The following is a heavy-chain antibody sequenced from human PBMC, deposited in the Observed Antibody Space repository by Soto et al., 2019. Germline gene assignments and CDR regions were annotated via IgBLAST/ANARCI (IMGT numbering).Heavy chain of an antibody. V-gene: IGHV3-9*01. CDR1: GFSFSSYS. CDR3: AKDMFRYIVGTITSSDYYFGMDV. J-gene: IGHJ6*02. D-gene: IGHD1-26*01. CDR2: ISWNSATI. Sequence: PGGSLRLSCAASGFSFSSYSMHWVRQAPGKGLEWVAGISWNSATIGYADSVKGRFTVSRDNAKNSLYLRMNFLRAEDTALYYCAKDMFRYIVGTITSSDYYFGMDVWGQGTTVTVSS.